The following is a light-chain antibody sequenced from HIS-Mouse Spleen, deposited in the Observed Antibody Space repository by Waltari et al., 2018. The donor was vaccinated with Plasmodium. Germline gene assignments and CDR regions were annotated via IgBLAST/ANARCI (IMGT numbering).Light chain of an antibody. CDR2: KAS. CDR1: QSISSW. J-gene: IGKJ2*01. V-gene: IGKV1-5*03. Sequence: DIQMTQSPSTLSASVGDRVTITCRASQSISSWLAGYQQKTGKAPKLLIYKASSLESGYPSRLRGSRSGTEFTLTISSLQPDDFATYYCQQYNSYSPYTFGQGTKLEIK. CDR3: QQYNSYSPYT.